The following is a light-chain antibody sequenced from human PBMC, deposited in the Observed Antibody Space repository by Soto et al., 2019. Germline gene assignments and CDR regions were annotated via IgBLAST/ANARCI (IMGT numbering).Light chain of an antibody. CDR3: QQYNNWPWT. J-gene: IGKJ1*01. CDR2: GAS. CDR1: QTVSSN. V-gene: IGKV3-15*01. Sequence: EIILTQSPDTLSLSPGERANLSCRASQTVSSNYLAWCQQRPGQAPSLLIYGASTRATGTPARFSGSGSGTEFILTISSLQSEDFAVYYCQQYNNWPWTFGQGTKVDIK.